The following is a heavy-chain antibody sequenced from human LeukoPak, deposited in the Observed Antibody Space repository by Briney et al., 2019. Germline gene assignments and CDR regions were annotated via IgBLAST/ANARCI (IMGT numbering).Heavy chain of an antibody. CDR2: ISYDGSNK. Sequence: GGSLRLSCAASGFTFSSYGMHWVRQAPGKGLEWVAVISYDGSNKYYADSEKGRFTISRDNSKNTLYLQMNSLRAEDTAVYYCAKLPTTYYYDSSGRNGAFDIWGQGTMVTVSS. D-gene: IGHD3-22*01. V-gene: IGHV3-30*18. J-gene: IGHJ3*02. CDR3: AKLPTTYYYDSSGRNGAFDI. CDR1: GFTFSSYG.